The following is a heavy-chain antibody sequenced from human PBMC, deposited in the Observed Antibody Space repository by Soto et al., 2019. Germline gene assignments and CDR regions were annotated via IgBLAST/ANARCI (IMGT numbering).Heavy chain of an antibody. D-gene: IGHD6-19*01. CDR3: ATGRVAGIYNWFDP. CDR2: FDPEDGET. Sequence: ASVKVSCKVSGYTLTELSMHWVRQAPGKGLEWMGGFDPEDGETIYAQKFQDRVTMTEDTSTDTAYMELSSLRSEDTAVYYCATGRVAGIYNWFDPWGQGTLVTVSS. V-gene: IGHV1-24*01. J-gene: IGHJ5*02. CDR1: GYTLTELS.